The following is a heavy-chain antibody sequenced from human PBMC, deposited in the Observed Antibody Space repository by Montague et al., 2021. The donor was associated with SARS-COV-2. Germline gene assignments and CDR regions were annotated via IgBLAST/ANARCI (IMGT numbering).Heavy chain of an antibody. J-gene: IGHJ4*02. Sequence: CAISGDSVSTNRGTWDWLRLAPSRGLEWLGRTHYRSEWYSDYSVSVKSRISINPDTSKNQFSLQLNSVTPEDTAVYYCARAERGSCGDGNCYQYFFNYWGQGTLVTVSS. D-gene: IGHD2-15*01. CDR1: GDSVSTNRGT. CDR3: ARAERGSCGDGNCYQYFFNY. V-gene: IGHV6-1*01. CDR2: THYRSEWYS.